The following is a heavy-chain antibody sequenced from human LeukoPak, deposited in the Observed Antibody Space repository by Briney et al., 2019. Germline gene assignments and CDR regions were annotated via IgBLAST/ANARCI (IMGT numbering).Heavy chain of an antibody. Sequence: HPGGSLRLSCAASGFTFSSYAMSWVRQAPGKGLEWVSAISSSGSTIYYADSVKGRFTISRDNAKNSLYLQMNSLRAEDTAVYYCARSGDSFGVGNDAFDIWGQGTMVTVSS. V-gene: IGHV3-48*04. J-gene: IGHJ3*02. CDR1: GFTFSSYA. D-gene: IGHD3-3*01. CDR2: ISSSGSTI. CDR3: ARSGDSFGVGNDAFDI.